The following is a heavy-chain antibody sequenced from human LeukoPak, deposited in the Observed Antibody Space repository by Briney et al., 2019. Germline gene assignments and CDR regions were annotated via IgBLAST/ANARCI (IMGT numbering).Heavy chain of an antibody. CDR2: INAGNGNT. V-gene: IGHV1-3*01. CDR3: ARDGYYGSGSYFSCWFDP. Sequence: ASVKVSCKASGYTFTSYAMHWVRQAPGQRLEWMGWINAGNGNTKYSQKFQGRVTITRDTSASTAYMELSSLRSEDTAVYYCARDGYYGSGSYFSCWFDPWGQGTLVTVSS. J-gene: IGHJ5*02. CDR1: GYTFTSYA. D-gene: IGHD3-10*01.